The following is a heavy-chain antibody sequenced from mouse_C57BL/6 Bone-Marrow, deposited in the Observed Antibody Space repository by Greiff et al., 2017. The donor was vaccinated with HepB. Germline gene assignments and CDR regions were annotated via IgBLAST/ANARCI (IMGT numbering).Heavy chain of an antibody. V-gene: IGHV1-63*01. CDR2: IYPGGGYT. J-gene: IGHJ2*01. D-gene: IGHD1-1*01. CDR3: ARRSPYYCGSSYGY. CDR1: GYTFTNYW. Sequence: QVQLQQSGAELVRPGTSVKMSCKASGYTFTNYWIGWAKQRPGHGLEWIGDIYPGGGYTNYNEKFKGKATLTADKSSSTAYMQFSSLTSEDSAIYYCARRSPYYCGSSYGYWGQGTTLTVSS.